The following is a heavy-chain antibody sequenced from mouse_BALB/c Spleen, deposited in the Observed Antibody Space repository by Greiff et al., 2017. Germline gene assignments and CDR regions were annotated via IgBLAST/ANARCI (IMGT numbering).Heavy chain of an antibody. Sequence: VQLQESGAELVRPGASVTLSCKASGYTFTDYEMHWVKQTPVHGLEWIGAIDPETGGTAYNQKFKGKATLTADKSSSTAYMELRSLTSEDSAVYYCTRTGRYDGGTGCAYWGQGTLVTVSA. J-gene: IGHJ3*01. V-gene: IGHV1-15*01. CDR2: IDPETGGT. CDR1: GYTFTDYE. CDR3: TRTGRYDGGTGCAY. D-gene: IGHD2-14*01.